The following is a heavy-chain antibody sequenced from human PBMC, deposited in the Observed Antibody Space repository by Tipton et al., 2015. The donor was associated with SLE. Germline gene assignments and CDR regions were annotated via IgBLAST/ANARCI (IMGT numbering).Heavy chain of an antibody. CDR3: ARYCSGGTCYPRRDAFDI. V-gene: IGHV4-59*08. D-gene: IGHD2-15*01. Sequence: TLSLTCTVSGGSITSHYWTWIRQPPGKGLEWIGYIYYSGSTNCNPSLKSRVTISMDTSKNQFSLKLSSVTAADTAVYYCARYCSGGTCYPRRDAFDIWGQGTMVTVSS. J-gene: IGHJ3*02. CDR2: IYYSGST. CDR1: GGSITSHY.